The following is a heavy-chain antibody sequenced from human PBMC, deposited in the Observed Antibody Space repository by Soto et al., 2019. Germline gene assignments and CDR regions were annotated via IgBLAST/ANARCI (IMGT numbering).Heavy chain of an antibody. CDR3: VRFWPPPYSDALTDYTDAFDY. Sequence: SETRSLTCTVSGVSINTDYWTWIRQAPGRGLEWIGYISSSGIPNYTPSLKSRLTMSVDPSENQFSLKLNSVTAADTAVYYCVRFWPPPYSDALTDYTDAFDYWGQGTLVTVSS. D-gene: IGHD3-9*01. CDR2: ISSSGIP. V-gene: IGHV4-59*08. CDR1: GVSINTDY. J-gene: IGHJ4*02.